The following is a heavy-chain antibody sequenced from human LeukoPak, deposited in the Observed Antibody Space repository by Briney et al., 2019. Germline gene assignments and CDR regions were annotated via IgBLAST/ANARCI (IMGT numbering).Heavy chain of an antibody. V-gene: IGHV3-15*01. D-gene: IGHD1-26*01. J-gene: IGHJ6*04. CDR1: GFTFSNTW. Sequence: GSLRLSCAASGFTFSNTWMSWVRQAPGKGLEWVGRIKSKADGGTTDYAAPVNGRFSISRDDSENTLFVHMNSLTSEDTAVYYCTTNSGNYGVDVWGKGTTVTVSS. CDR2: IKSKADGGTT. CDR3: TTNSGNYGVDV.